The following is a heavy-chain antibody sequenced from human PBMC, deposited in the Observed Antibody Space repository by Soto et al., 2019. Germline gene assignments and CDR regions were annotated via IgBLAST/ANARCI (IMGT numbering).Heavy chain of an antibody. Sequence: VQLVESGGGLVQPGGSLRLSCAASGFTFSSYSMNWVRQAPGKGLEWVSYISSSSSTIYYADSVKGRFTISRDNAKNSLYLQMNSLRDEDTAVYYCARDHPIIAATVPYFDYWGQGTLVTVSS. V-gene: IGHV3-48*02. CDR1: GFTFSSYS. J-gene: IGHJ4*02. CDR2: ISSSSSTI. D-gene: IGHD6-13*01. CDR3: ARDHPIIAATVPYFDY.